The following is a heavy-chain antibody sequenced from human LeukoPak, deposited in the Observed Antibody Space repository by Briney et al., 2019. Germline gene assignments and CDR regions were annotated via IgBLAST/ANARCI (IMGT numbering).Heavy chain of an antibody. CDR2: IKQDGSEK. CDR3: ASEDYYDSGDAFDI. D-gene: IGHD3-22*01. J-gene: IGHJ3*02. Sequence: GGSLRLSCAASGFTFSSYWMSWVRQAPGKGLEWVANIKQDGSEKYYVDSVKGRFTISRDNAKNSLYLQMNSLRAEDTAVYYCASEDYYDSGDAFDIWGQGTMVTVSS. CDR1: GFTFSSYW. V-gene: IGHV3-7*01.